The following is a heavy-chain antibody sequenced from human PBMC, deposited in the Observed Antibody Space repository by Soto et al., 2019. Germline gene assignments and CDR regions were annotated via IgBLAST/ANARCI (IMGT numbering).Heavy chain of an antibody. CDR1: GFTFSIYA. Sequence: PGGSLRLSCAASGFTFSIYAMHWVRHAPGKGLEWVAVISYDGSNKYYADSVKGRFTISRDNSKNTLYLQMNSLRAEDTAVYYCARVYSSSWDYYYYYGMDVWGQGTTVTVSS. V-gene: IGHV3-30-3*01. CDR2: ISYDGSNK. J-gene: IGHJ6*02. CDR3: ARVYSSSWDYYYYYGMDV. D-gene: IGHD6-13*01.